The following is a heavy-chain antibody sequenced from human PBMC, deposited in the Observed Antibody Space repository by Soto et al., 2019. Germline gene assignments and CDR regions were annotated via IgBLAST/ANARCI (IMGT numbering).Heavy chain of an antibody. CDR3: ARGRYGDY. Sequence: QVQLVQSGAEVKKPGASVKVSCKGSGYGFTTYGINWVRQAPGQGLEWMAWISAHNGNTNYAQKLQGRVTVTRDTSTSTAYMELRSLGSDDTAVYYCARGRYGDYWGQGALVTVSS. D-gene: IGHD1-1*01. CDR1: GYGFTTYG. CDR2: ISAHNGNT. V-gene: IGHV1-18*01. J-gene: IGHJ4*02.